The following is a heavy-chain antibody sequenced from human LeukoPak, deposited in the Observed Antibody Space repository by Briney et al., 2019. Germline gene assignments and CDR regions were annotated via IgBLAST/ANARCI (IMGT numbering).Heavy chain of an antibody. CDR2: IYRGGDT. V-gene: IGHV3-53*01. J-gene: IGHJ1*01. Sequence: GGSLRLSCAASGFTVSSNYMSWVRQGPGKGMEWVSVIYRGGDTFYADSVKGRFTISRDNSRNTLYLQMNSLRAEDTAVYYCAGRDGYNFFQHWGQGTLVTVSS. CDR3: AGRDGYNFFQH. D-gene: IGHD5-24*01. CDR1: GFTVSSNY.